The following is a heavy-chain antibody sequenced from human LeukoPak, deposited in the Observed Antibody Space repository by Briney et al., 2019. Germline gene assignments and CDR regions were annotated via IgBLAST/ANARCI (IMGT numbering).Heavy chain of an antibody. CDR3: ARGPIAAAGRSWDY. CDR2: IFHSGDT. CDR1: GVSLSSGGHS. J-gene: IGHJ4*02. D-gene: IGHD6-13*01. V-gene: IGHV4-30-2*01. Sequence: SETLSLTCAVSGVSLSSGGHSWSWIRQPSGKGLEWIGYIFHSGDTHYNPSLKSRVTISVDTSKNQVSLMLTSVTAADTALYYCARGPIAAAGRSWDYWGQGILVTVSS.